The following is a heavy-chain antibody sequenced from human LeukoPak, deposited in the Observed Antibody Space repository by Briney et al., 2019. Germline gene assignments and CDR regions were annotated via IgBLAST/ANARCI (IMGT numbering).Heavy chain of an antibody. J-gene: IGHJ3*02. CDR1: GFTVSSNY. CDR3: ARVLAGSALDI. D-gene: IGHD1-1*01. CDR2: IHTGGTI. V-gene: IGHV3-53*01. Sequence: GGSLRLSCAASGFTVSSNYMSWVRQAPGEGLEWVSIIHTGGTIYYADSVKGRFTISRDISKNMLFLQMNSLRAEDTAVYYCARVLAGSALDIWGQGTMVIVSS.